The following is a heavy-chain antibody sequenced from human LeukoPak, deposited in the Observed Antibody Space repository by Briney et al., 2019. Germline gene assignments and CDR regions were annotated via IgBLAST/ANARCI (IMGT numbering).Heavy chain of an antibody. CDR3: ARLPSGYDFWFDS. CDR1: GGSISSYY. J-gene: IGHJ5*01. Sequence: SETLSLTCTVSGGSISSYYWSWIRQPPGKGLEWIAYIYYSGSTNYNPSLKSRVTISVDTSKNQFSLKLSSVTAADAAVYYCARLPSGYDFWFDSWGQGTLVTVSS. V-gene: IGHV4-59*08. D-gene: IGHD5-12*01. CDR2: IYYSGST.